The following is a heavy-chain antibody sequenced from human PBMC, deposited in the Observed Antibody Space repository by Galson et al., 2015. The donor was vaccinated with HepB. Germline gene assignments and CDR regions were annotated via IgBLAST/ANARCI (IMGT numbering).Heavy chain of an antibody. D-gene: IGHD5-18*01. CDR1: GYTFTSYG. CDR2: ISAYNGNT. J-gene: IGHJ3*02. Sequence: SVKVSCKASGYTFTSYGISWVRQAPGQGLEWMGWISAYNGNTNYAQKLQGGVTMTTDTSTSTAYMELRSLRSDDTAVYYCTRDLGYSYGYGPNDAFDIWGQGTMVTVSS. V-gene: IGHV1-18*04. CDR3: TRDLGYSYGYGPNDAFDI.